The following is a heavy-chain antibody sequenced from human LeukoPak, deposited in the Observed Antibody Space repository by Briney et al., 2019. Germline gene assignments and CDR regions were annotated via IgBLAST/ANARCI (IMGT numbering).Heavy chain of an antibody. V-gene: IGHV4-31*03. D-gene: IGHD3-22*01. CDR3: ARVTTHSSGRGVDY. Sequence: SETLPLTCTVSGGSISSGGYYWSWIRQHPGKGLEWIGYIYYSGSTYYNPSLKSRVTISVDTSKNQFSLKLSSVTAADTAVYYCARVTTHSSGRGVDYWGQGTLVTVSS. J-gene: IGHJ4*02. CDR2: IYYSGST. CDR1: GGSISSGGYY.